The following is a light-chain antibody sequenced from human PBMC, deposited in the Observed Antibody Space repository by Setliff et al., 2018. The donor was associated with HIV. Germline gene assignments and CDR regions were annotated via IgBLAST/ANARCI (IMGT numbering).Light chain of an antibody. Sequence: QSVLAQPPFASGSPGQSVTISCTGTSGDVGGYNYVSWYQQYPGKAPKLLIHEVTKRPSGVPDRFSGSKSGNTASLTVSGLQAEDEADYYCSSYAGNKGDVFGTGTRSPS. CDR3: SSYAGNKGDV. CDR2: EVT. J-gene: IGLJ1*01. V-gene: IGLV2-8*01. CDR1: SGDVGGYNY.